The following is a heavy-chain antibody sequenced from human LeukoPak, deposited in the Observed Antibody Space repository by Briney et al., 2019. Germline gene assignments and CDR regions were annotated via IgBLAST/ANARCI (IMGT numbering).Heavy chain of an antibody. D-gene: IGHD1-20*01. J-gene: IGHJ4*02. CDR3: ARDPQTDNWETYYFDY. CDR2: IYYSGST. CDR1: GGSISSSSYY. Sequence: PSETLSLTCTVSGGSISSSSYYWGWIRQPPGKGLEWIGSIYYSGSTYYNPSLKSRVTISVDTSKNQFSLKLSSVTAADSAVYYCARDPQTDNWETYYFDYWGQGTLVTVSS. V-gene: IGHV4-39*02.